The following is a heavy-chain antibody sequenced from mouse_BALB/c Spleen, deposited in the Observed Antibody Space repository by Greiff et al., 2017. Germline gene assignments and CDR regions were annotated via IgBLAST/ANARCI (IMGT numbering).Heavy chain of an antibody. CDR1: GYTFTSYW. Sequence: LQQPGSELVRPGASVKLSCKASGYTFTSYWMHWVQQRHGPGLEWIGNIYPGSGSTNYDEKFKSKGTLTVDTSSSTAYMHLSSLTSEDSAVYYCTGAGYWGQGTSVTVSS. D-gene: IGHD3-3*01. V-gene: IGHV1S22*01. CDR2: IYPGSGST. J-gene: IGHJ4*01. CDR3: TGAGY.